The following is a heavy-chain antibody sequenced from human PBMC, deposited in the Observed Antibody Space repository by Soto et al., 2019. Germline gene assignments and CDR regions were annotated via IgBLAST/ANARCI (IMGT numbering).Heavy chain of an antibody. V-gene: IGHV1-46*03. J-gene: IGHJ4*02. CDR3: ARDYSYGYCLY. Sequence: XSVKVSCKASGSTFTRYYMHWVRQAPGQGLEWMGIXHPSGXSTSYAQKLQGXVTMTRDTSTSTVYMELSSLRYEDKAVYYCARDYSYGYCLYWGQGTLVTVYS. D-gene: IGHD5-18*01. CDR2: XHPSGXST. CDR1: GSTFTRYY.